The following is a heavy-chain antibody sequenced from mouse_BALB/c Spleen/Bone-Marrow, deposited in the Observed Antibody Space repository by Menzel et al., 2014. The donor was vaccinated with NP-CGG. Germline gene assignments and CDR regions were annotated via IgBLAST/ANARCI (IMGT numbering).Heavy chain of an antibody. J-gene: IGHJ4*01. CDR1: GFNIKDTY. CDR2: IDPANGNT. D-gene: IGHD2-10*02. V-gene: IGHV14-3*02. CDR3: TRGYGNYALYYYAMDY. Sequence: EVQLQQSGAELVKPGASVKLSCTASGFNIKDTYMHWVKQRSEQGLEWIGRIDPANGNTKYDPKFQGKATITADTSSNTAYLQLISLTSEDTAVYYCTRGYGNYALYYYAMDYWGQGTSVTVSS.